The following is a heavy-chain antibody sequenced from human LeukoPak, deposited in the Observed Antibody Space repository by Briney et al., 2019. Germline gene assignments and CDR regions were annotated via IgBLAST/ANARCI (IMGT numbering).Heavy chain of an antibody. CDR2: IIPIFGTA. CDR1: GGTFSSYA. CDR3: ARSGSYSTGPFDY. Sequence: SVKVSCKASGGTFSSYAISWVRQAPGQGLEWMGGIIPIFGTANYAQKFQGRVTMTTDTSTSTAYMELRSLRSDDTAVYYCARSGSYSTGPFDYWGQGTLVTVSS. J-gene: IGHJ4*02. V-gene: IGHV1-69*05. D-gene: IGHD1-26*01.